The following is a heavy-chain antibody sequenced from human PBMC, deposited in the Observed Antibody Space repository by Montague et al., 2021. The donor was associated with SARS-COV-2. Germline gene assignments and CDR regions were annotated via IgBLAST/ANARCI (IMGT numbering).Heavy chain of an antibody. Sequence: SETLSLTCAVYGGSFSGYYYSWIRQPPGKGLEWIGEINHNGSTNYNPSLTIRITISVDTSKNQFSLKLSSVTAADTAVYYCARVRAVPAAMRIFSLGRSYYGMDVWGQGTTVTVSS. J-gene: IGHJ6*02. CDR3: ARVRAVPAAMRIFSLGRSYYGMDV. D-gene: IGHD2-2*01. CDR2: INHNGST. V-gene: IGHV4-34*01. CDR1: GGSFSGYY.